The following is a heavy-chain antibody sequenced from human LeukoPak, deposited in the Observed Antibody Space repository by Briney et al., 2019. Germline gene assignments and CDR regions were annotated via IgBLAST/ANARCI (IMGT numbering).Heavy chain of an antibody. CDR2: ISGSSGST. D-gene: IGHD6-13*01. J-gene: IGHJ4*02. V-gene: IGHV3-23*01. CDR3: ASPSPGGPAGGLFDY. CDR1: GFTFSSYA. Sequence: GGSLRLSCAASGFTFSSYAMSWVRQAPGKGLEWVSSISGSSGSTYYADSMEGRFTVSRDNSKNTLYLQMNSLRAEDTAVYYCASPSPGGPAGGLFDYWGQGTLATVSS.